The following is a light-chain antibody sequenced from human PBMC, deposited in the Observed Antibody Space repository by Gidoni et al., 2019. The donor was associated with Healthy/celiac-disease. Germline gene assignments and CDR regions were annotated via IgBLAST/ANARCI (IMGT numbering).Light chain of an antibody. CDR3: SAWDDSLNGRGV. J-gene: IGLJ3*02. CDR2: SNT. V-gene: IGLV1-44*01. Sequence: QSVLTQPPSASGTPGQGVTISCSGGSSNIGSTTGNWYQQLPGTAPKLLIYSNTPRPAGVPDRFSGSKSGTSASLALSGLQSEDEADYYCSAWDDSLNGRGVFGGGTKLTVL. CDR1: SSNIGSTT.